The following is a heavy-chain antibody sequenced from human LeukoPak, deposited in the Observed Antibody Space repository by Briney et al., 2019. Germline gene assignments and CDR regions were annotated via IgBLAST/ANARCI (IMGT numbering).Heavy chain of an antibody. CDR3: ARTPGTTYCSGGSCYSSFDY. CDR2: ISSSGSTI. D-gene: IGHD2-15*01. V-gene: IGHV3-48*03. J-gene: IGHJ4*02. Sequence: GGSLRLSCAASGFTFSSYEMNWVRQAPGKGLEWVSYISSSGSTIYYADSVKGRFTISRDNAKNSLYLQMNSLRAEDTAVYYCARTPGTTYCSGGSCYSSFDYWGQGTLVTVSS. CDR1: GFTFSSYE.